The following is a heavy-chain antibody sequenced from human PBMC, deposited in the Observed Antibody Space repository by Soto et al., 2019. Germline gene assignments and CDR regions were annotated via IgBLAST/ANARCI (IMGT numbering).Heavy chain of an antibody. Sequence: PGGSLRLSCAASGFTFSSYSMNWVRQAPGKGLEWVSSISSSSSYIYYADSVKGRFTISRDNAKNSLYLQMNSLRAEDTAVYYCARVGLPGWLTIFGVVITRLDAFDIWGQGTMVTVSS. D-gene: IGHD3-3*01. CDR1: GFTFSSYS. CDR3: ARVGLPGWLTIFGVVITRLDAFDI. J-gene: IGHJ3*02. V-gene: IGHV3-21*01. CDR2: ISSSSSYI.